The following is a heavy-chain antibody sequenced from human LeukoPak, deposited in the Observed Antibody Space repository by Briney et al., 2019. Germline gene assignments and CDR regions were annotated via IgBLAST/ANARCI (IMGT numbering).Heavy chain of an antibody. Sequence: GASLRLSCAASGFTFSSYAMSWVRQAPGKGLEWASAISGSGGSTYYADSVKGRFTISRDNSKNTLYLQVNSLRAEDTAVYYCAFPYDFWSGYLDYYGMDVWGQGTTVTVSS. CDR1: GFTFSSYA. D-gene: IGHD3-3*01. CDR3: AFPYDFWSGYLDYYGMDV. V-gene: IGHV3-23*01. J-gene: IGHJ6*02. CDR2: ISGSGGST.